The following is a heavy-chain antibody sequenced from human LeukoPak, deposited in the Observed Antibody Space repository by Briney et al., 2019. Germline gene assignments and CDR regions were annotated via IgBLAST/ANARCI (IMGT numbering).Heavy chain of an antibody. CDR2: IKQDGSEK. Sequence: PGGSLRLSCAASGFTFSSYWMSWVRQAPGKGLEWVANIKQDGSEKYYVDSVKGRFTISRDNAKNSLYLQMNSLRAEDTAVYYCARDYPYYDSTSYFDYWGQGTLVTVSS. V-gene: IGHV3-7*01. D-gene: IGHD3-3*01. CDR1: GFTFSSYW. CDR3: ARDYPYYDSTSYFDY. J-gene: IGHJ4*02.